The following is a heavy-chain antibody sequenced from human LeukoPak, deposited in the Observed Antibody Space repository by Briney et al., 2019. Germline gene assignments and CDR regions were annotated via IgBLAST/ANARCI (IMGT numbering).Heavy chain of an antibody. V-gene: IGHV1-18*01. J-gene: IGHJ6*02. CDR3: ASSRVVIPQYYYYYGMDV. CDR2: ISAYNGNT. D-gene: IGHD3-22*01. CDR1: GYTFTSYG. Sequence: ASVKVSCKASGYTFTSYGISWVRQAPGQGLEWMGWISAYNGNTNYAQKLQGRVTMTTDTSTSTASMELRSLRSDDTAVYYCASSRVVIPQYYYYYGMDVWGQGTTVTVSS.